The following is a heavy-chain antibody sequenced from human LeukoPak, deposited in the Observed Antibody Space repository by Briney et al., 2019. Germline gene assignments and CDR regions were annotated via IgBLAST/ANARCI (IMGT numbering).Heavy chain of an antibody. CDR3: ARVGGYDILSGYYPLPFDY. Sequence: PSETLSLTCAVSGYSISSGYYWGWIRQPPGKGLEWIGSIYHSGSTNYNPSLKSRLTISVDPSKNHFSLKLSSVTAAVTAVYYCARVGGYDILSGYYPLPFDYWGQGTLVTVSS. V-gene: IGHV4-38-2*01. CDR1: GYSISSGYY. CDR2: IYHSGST. J-gene: IGHJ4*02. D-gene: IGHD3-9*01.